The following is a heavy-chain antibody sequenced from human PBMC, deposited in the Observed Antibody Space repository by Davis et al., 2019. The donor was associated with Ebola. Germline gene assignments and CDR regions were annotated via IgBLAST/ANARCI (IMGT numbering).Heavy chain of an antibody. V-gene: IGHV4-30-2*03. Sequence: SETLSLTCAVSGGFVSSGGYSWNWIRQPPGKGLEWIGYYYYTGSTYYNPSLRSRVTISVDTSKNQFSLKLSSVTATDTAVYYCARQSHSSSWYGGYYFDSWAQGTLVAVSS. CDR2: YYYTGST. CDR1: GGFVSSGGYS. J-gene: IGHJ4*02. CDR3: ARQSHSSSWYGGYYFDS. D-gene: IGHD6-13*01.